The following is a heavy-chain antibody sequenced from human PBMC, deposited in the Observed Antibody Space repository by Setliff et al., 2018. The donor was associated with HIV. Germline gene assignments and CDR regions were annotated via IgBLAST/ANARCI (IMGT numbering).Heavy chain of an antibody. CDR2: MSPKSGNT. Sequence: ASVKVSCKASGYTFSIYDINWVRQATGQGLQRMGWMSPKSGNTGYARKFQGRVSMTRNTSISTAYMERSSLISEDTAVYYCARGRDGYKPEPFDSWGQGTLVTVSS. J-gene: IGHJ4*02. V-gene: IGHV1-8*02. D-gene: IGHD5-12*01. CDR3: ARGRDGYKPEPFDS. CDR1: GYTFSIYD.